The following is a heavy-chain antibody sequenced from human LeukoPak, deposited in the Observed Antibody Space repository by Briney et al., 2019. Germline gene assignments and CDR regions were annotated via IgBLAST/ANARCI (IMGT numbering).Heavy chain of an antibody. CDR2: INHSGST. CDR3: ARGQDIVVVPAAGGMDV. J-gene: IGHJ6*02. Sequence: PSETLSLTCAVYGGSFSGYYWSWIRQPAGKGLEWIGEINHSGSTNYNPSLKSRVTISVDTSKNQFSLKLSSVTAADTAVYYCARGQDIVVVPAAGGMDVWGQGTTVTVSS. CDR1: GGSFSGYY. V-gene: IGHV4-34*01. D-gene: IGHD2-2*01.